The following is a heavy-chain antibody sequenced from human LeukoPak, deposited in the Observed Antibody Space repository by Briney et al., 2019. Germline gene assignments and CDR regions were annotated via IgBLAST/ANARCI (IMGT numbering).Heavy chain of an antibody. CDR3: ARESHGLSYFDY. Sequence: SETLSLTCTVSGGSISSGGYYWSWIRQLPGKGLEWIGYIYYSGSTYYNPSLKSRVTISVETSKNQFSLKLSSVTAADTAVYYCARESHGLSYFDYWGQGTLVTVSS. CDR2: IYYSGST. V-gene: IGHV4-31*03. D-gene: IGHD5-18*01. CDR1: GGSISSGGYY. J-gene: IGHJ4*02.